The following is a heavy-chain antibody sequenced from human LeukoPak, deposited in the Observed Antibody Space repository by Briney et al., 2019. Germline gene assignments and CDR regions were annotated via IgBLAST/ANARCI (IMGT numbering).Heavy chain of an antibody. D-gene: IGHD4-23*01. V-gene: IGHV1-46*03. CDR1: GYTFTSYY. J-gene: IGHJ3*02. CDR3: ARVGTVVTFAFDI. Sequence: ASVKVSCKASGYTFTSYYMHRVRQAPGQGLDWMGIINPSGGSTSYAQKFQGRVTMTRDTSTSTVYMELSSLRSEDTAVYYCARVGTVVTFAFDIWGQGTMVTVSS. CDR2: INPSGGST.